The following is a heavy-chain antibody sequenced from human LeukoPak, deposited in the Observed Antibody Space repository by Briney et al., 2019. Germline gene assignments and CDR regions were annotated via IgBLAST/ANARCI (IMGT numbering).Heavy chain of an antibody. CDR3: ARDNDFYH. CDR2: ISDSSAM. CDR1: GFTFRTYS. V-gene: IGHV3-48*01. D-gene: IGHD1-1*01. J-gene: IGHJ4*02. Sequence: PGGSLRLSCAASGFTFRTYSMKWVRQAPGKGLEWVSYISDSSAMYYADPVRGRFTISRENDKNSLFLQMNSLRAEDTAVYYCARDNDFYHWGQGTLVTVSS.